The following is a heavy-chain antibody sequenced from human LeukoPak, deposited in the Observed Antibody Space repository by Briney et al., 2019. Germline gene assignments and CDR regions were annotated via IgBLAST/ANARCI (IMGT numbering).Heavy chain of an antibody. J-gene: IGHJ4*02. V-gene: IGHV3-21*01. CDR1: GFTFSSYG. CDR2: VSRSSSHI. Sequence: GGSLRLSCVASGFTFSSYGMSWVRQAPGKGLEWVSSVSRSSSHIYYADSAKGRFTISRDNAKDSLFLQMDIVTAEDTAVYYCARDPSSDRYQYFDFWGQGVLVTVSS. CDR3: ARDPSSDRYQYFDF. D-gene: IGHD2-21*02.